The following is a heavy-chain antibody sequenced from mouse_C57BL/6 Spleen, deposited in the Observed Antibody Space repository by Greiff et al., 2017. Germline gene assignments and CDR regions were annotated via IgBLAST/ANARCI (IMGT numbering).Heavy chain of an antibody. Sequence: QVQLQQPGAELVKPGASVKMSCKASGYTFTSYWITWVKQRPGQGLEWIGDIYPGSGSTNYNEKFKSKATMTVDTSSSTAYMQLSSLTSEDSAVYDCASRSTIVTTSRYFDVWGTGTTVTVSS. CDR3: ASRSTIVTTSRYFDV. CDR1: GYTFTSYW. D-gene: IGHD2-2*01. V-gene: IGHV1-55*01. CDR2: IYPGSGST. J-gene: IGHJ1*03.